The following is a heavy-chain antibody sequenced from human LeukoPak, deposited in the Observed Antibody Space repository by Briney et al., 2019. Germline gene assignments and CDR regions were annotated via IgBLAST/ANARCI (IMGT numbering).Heavy chain of an antibody. V-gene: IGHV3-21*01. CDR3: ARLAQQLAGYDYYYYMDV. CDR1: GFTFSSYT. Sequence: PWGSLRLSCAASGFTFSSYTVNWVRQAPGKGLEWVSSISSSGSYIYYADSMKGRFTISRDNAKNSLFLQMNSLRAEDTAVYYCARLAQQLAGYDYYYYMDVWGKGTTVTVSS. D-gene: IGHD6-13*01. J-gene: IGHJ6*03. CDR2: ISSSGSYI.